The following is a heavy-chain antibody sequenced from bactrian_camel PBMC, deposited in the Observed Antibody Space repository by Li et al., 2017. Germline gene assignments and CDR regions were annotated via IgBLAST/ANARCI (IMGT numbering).Heavy chain of an antibody. CDR1: EYTFSSKC. CDR2: ICTGVGIT. J-gene: IGHJ4*01. D-gene: IGHD6*01. V-gene: IGHV3S40*01. Sequence: VQLVESGGGSVEAGGSLRLSCVAPEYTFSSKCAGWFRQVPGKEREGIAAICTGVGITYYDDSVKDRFTIQDNTEHAVDLQMNSLKPEDTAMYYCAVYPRGLEIRTVVARRDGYWGQGTQVTVS. CDR3: AVYPRGLEIRTVVARRDGY.